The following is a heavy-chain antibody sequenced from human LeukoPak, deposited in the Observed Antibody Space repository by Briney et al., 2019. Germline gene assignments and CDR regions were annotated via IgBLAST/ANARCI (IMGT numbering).Heavy chain of an antibody. V-gene: IGHV4-4*07. J-gene: IGHJ4*02. CDR2: IYTSGST. D-gene: IGHD4-17*01. CDR3: AREHDYGDYATSGYFDY. CDR1: GGSISSYY. Sequence: SETLSLTCTVSGGSISSYYWSWIRQPAGKGLKWIGRIYTSGSTNYNPSLKSRVTMSVDTSKNQFSLKLSSVTAADTAVYYCAREHDYGDYATSGYFDYWGQGTLVTVSS.